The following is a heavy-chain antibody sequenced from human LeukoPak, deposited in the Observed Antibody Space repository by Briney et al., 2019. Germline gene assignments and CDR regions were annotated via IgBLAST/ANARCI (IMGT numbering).Heavy chain of an antibody. Sequence: SETLSLTCTVSGGSISRYYWSWIRRPPGKGLEWIGYIDDSGNTNYNPSLKSQATISVDKFKNQFSLKLSFVTAADTAMYYCARSDYHNSGSHTVFDAFDIWGQGTRVTVSP. CDR1: GGSISRYY. CDR3: ARSDYHNSGSHTVFDAFDI. D-gene: IGHD3-10*01. V-gene: IGHV4-59*01. CDR2: IDDSGNT. J-gene: IGHJ3*02.